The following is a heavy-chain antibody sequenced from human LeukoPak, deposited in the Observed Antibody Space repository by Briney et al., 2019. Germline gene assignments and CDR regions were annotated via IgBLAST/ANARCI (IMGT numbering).Heavy chain of an antibody. V-gene: IGHV4-4*02. J-gene: IGHJ6*04. CDR2: IYHSGST. D-gene: IGHD5-18*01. Sequence: SGTLSLTCAVSGGSISSSNWRSWVRQPPGKGLEWIGEIYHSGSTNYNPPLKSRVTISVDKSKNQFSLKLSSVTAADTAVYYCNGYSYGRDPYYYYGMDVWGKGTTVTVSS. CDR3: NGYSYGRDPYYYYGMDV. CDR1: GGSISSSNW.